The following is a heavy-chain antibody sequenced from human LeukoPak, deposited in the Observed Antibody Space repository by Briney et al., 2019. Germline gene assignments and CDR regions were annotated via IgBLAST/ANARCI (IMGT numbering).Heavy chain of an antibody. V-gene: IGHV3-7*01. CDR3: AVGILEWFFDY. J-gene: IGHJ4*02. CDR2: IKQDGSEK. Sequence: GGSLRLSCAASGFTFSSYWMSWVRQAPGKGLEWVANIKQDGSEKYYVDSVKGRLTISRDNAKNSLYLQMNSLRAEDTAVYYCAVGILEWFFDYWGQGTLVTVSS. D-gene: IGHD3-3*01. CDR1: GFTFSSYW.